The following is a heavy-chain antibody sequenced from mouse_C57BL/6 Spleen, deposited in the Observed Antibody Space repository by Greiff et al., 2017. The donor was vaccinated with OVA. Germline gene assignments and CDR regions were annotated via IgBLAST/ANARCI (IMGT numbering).Heavy chain of an antibody. CDR3: ARKKGYSSGDAMDY. D-gene: IGHD1-1*01. CDR2: IWSGGST. J-gene: IGHJ4*01. Sequence: VMLVESGPGLVQPSQSLSITCTVSGFSLTSYGVHWVRQSPGKGLEWLGVIWSGGSTDYNAAFISRLSISKDNSKSQVFFKMNSLQADDTAIYYCARKKGYSSGDAMDYWGQGTSVTVSS. CDR1: GFSLTSYG. V-gene: IGHV2-2*01.